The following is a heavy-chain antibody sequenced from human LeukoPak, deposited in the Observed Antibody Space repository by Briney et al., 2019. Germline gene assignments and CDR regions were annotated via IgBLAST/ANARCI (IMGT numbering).Heavy chain of an antibody. V-gene: IGHV3-15*01. CDR3: TRNPHPYCSGVHCPCDS. D-gene: IGHD2-15*01. Sequence: GGSLRLSCAASGFTFSNAWMSWVRQAPGKGLEWVGRIKSKTDGGTTDYAAPVKGRFTISRDDSKNTLYLQMNSLKTEDTAVYYCTRNPHPYCSGVHCPCDSWGQGTLVTVSS. J-gene: IGHJ4*02. CDR2: IKSKTDGGTT. CDR1: GFTFSNAW.